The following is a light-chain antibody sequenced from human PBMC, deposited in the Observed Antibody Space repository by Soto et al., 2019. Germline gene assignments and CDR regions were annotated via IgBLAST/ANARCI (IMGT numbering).Light chain of an antibody. Sequence: QSALTQPASVSGSPGQSIAISCTGSSSDIGIYKYVSWYQQHPGKVPKLIIYEVTNRPSGVSNRFSGSKSGNMASLTISGLQAEDEADYYCSSYTTSSTRVFGTGTKLTVL. CDR3: SSYTTSSTRV. CDR2: EVT. V-gene: IGLV2-14*01. J-gene: IGLJ1*01. CDR1: SSDIGIYKY.